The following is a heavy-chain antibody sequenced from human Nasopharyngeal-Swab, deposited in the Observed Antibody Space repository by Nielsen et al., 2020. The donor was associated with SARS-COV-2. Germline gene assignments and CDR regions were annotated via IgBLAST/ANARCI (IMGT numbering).Heavy chain of an antibody. CDR2: FDPEDGET. CDR3: ATVYSAVYSSGWYFN. V-gene: IGHV1-24*01. Sequence: ASVKVSCKVSGYTLTELSMHWVRQAPGKGLEWMGGFDPEDGETIYAQKFQGRVTMTEDTSTDTAYMELSSLRSEDTAVYYCATVYSAVYSSGWYFNWGQGTLVTVSS. CDR1: GYTLTELS. D-gene: IGHD6-19*01. J-gene: IGHJ4*02.